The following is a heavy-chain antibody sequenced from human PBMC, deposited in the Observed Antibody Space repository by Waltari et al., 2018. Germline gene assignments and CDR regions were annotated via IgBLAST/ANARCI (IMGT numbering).Heavy chain of an antibody. Sequence: QVQLQQWGAGLLKSSATLSLTCAVYGGSFSGYYGSWIRQPPGKELEWIGEIHPSGSTDYKSSLQSRVTIMLDTSKNHLSLKLTSVTAADTAVYYCARGLDNAKTGYWGQGTLVTVSS. CDR3: ARGLDNAKTGY. V-gene: IGHV4-34*01. D-gene: IGHD1-20*01. J-gene: IGHJ4*02. CDR1: GGSFSGYY. CDR2: IHPSGST.